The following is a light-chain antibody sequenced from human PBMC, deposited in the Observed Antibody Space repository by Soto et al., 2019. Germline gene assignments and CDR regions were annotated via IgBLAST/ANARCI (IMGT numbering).Light chain of an antibody. CDR2: EVS. CDR3: TSYAGDTSLGV. CDR1: SSDVGGYNY. V-gene: IGLV2-8*01. J-gene: IGLJ3*02. Sequence: QSVLTQPPSASGSPGQSVTISCTGTSSDVGGYNYVPWYQQHPGKAPKLMIYEVSKRPSGVPDRFSGSKSGNMASLTVSGLQAEDEADYYCTSYAGDTSLGVLGGGTKLTVL.